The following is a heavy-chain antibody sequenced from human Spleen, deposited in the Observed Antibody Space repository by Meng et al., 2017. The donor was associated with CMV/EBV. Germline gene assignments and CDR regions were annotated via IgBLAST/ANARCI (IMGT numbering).Heavy chain of an antibody. CDR2: IYYIGNT. D-gene: IGHD1-26*01. Sequence: SETLSLTCTVSGASISSSSYYWAWIRQPPGKGLEWIGSIYYIGNTDYNPSLKSRVTISVDTSKNQFSLKLSSVTAADTAVYYCARGWDEADAFDIWGQGTMVTVSS. CDR1: GASISSSSYY. V-gene: IGHV4-39*01. CDR3: ARGWDEADAFDI. J-gene: IGHJ3*02.